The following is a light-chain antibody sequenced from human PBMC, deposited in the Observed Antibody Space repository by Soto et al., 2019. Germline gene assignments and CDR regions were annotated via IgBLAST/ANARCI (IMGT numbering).Light chain of an antibody. Sequence: EIVLTQSPATLSLSPGERATLSCRANQSVSRYLAWYQQKPGQAPRLLIYGASNRATGIPDRFSGSGSGTEFTLTISSLQPDDFGTYYCQEYNSYTGTFGPGTKVDIK. CDR2: GAS. V-gene: IGKV3-11*01. CDR3: QEYNSYTGT. CDR1: QSVSRY. J-gene: IGKJ1*01.